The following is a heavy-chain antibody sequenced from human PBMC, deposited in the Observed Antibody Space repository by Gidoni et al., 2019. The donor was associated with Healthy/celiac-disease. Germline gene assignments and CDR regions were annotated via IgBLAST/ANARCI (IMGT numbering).Heavy chain of an antibody. V-gene: IGHV3-21*01. D-gene: IGHD3-3*01. CDR1: VFTFSSHS. J-gene: IGHJ6*02. CDR2: ISSSSSDI. CDR3: ARGEGVAVYYYYGMDV. Sequence: EVQLVESGGGLVKPGGSLRLSCAASVFTFSSHSMNWVRQAPGNGLEWVSYISSSSSDIYYADSVKGRFTISRDNAKNSLYRQMNSLRAEDTAVYYCARGEGVAVYYYYGMDVWGQGTTVTVSS.